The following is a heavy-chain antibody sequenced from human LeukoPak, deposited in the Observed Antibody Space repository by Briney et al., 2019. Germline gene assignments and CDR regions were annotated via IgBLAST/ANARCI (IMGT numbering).Heavy chain of an antibody. CDR3: AKSHLPNAYSGTYYCDY. Sequence: GRSLRLSCAASGFTFSSYGMHWVRQAPGKGLEWVAVIWYDGSNKYYADSVKGRFTISRDNSKNTLYLQMNSLRAEDTAVYYCAKSHLPNAYSGTYYCDYWGQGTLVTVSS. D-gene: IGHD1-26*01. CDR2: IWYDGSNK. J-gene: IGHJ4*02. V-gene: IGHV3-33*06. CDR1: GFTFSSYG.